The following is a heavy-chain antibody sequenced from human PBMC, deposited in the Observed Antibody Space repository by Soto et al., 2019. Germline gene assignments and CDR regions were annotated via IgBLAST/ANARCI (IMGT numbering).Heavy chain of an antibody. CDR2: VSGSNGKT. J-gene: IGHJ4*02. D-gene: IGHD2-2*02. CDR3: GRDVYPLAYYFDN. V-gene: IGHV1-18*03. Sequence: QVQLLQSGAEVKKPGASVKVSCKASGYTFTNHGISWVRQAPGQGLEWMGWVSGSNGKTKYAQKFQGRMTFTTETSTSTAHMERMSVRSDDMDVYYWGRDVYPLAYYFDNCGQGTLVTVAS. CDR1: GYTFTNHG.